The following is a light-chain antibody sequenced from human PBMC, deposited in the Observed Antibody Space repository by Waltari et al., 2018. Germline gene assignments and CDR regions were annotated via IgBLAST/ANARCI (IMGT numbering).Light chain of an antibody. CDR2: GAS. Sequence: DIVLTQSPGTLSLPPGERATLSCRASQSVSSSYVAWYQQKPGQAPRLLIHGASSRATGIPDRFSGSGSGTDFTLTISRLEPEDFAVYYCQQYGSSPPTTFGQGTKVEIK. J-gene: IGKJ1*01. CDR3: QQYGSSPPTT. CDR1: QSVSSSY. V-gene: IGKV3-20*01.